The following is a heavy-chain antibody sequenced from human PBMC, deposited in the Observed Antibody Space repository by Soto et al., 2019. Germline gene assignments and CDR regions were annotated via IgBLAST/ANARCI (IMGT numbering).Heavy chain of an antibody. D-gene: IGHD6-19*01. J-gene: IGHJ3*02. CDR1: GLTLSYAW. Sequence: EVQLVESGGGLVKPGGSLRLSCAVSGLTLSYAWMSWVRQAPGKGLEWVGRIKSKTDGGTTDYAAPVKGRFTISGDDSKDTLYLQINSLTTEDTAVYYCTTEMRHSSGWYGAFDIWGQGTMVTVSS. CDR3: TTEMRHSSGWYGAFDI. V-gene: IGHV3-15*01. CDR2: IKSKTDGGTT.